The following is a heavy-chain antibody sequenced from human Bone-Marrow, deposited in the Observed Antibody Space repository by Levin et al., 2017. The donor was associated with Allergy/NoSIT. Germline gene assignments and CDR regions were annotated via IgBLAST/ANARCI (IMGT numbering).Heavy chain of an antibody. CDR3: ARALDCSTSSGYGRLDY. D-gene: IGHD2-2*01. J-gene: IGHJ4*02. Sequence: PGESLKISCAASGFVFVTYGMSWVRQAPGEGLEWVSGISGDGGGTFYADSVKGRFSISRDSSTNTVYLQMSGLRAEDTAVYYCARALDCSTSSGYGRLDYWGQGTLVTVSS. CDR1: GFVFVTYG. V-gene: IGHV3-23*01. CDR2: ISGDGGGT.